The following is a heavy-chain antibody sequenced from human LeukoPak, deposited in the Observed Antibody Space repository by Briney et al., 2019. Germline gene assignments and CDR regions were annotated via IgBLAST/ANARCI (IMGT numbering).Heavy chain of an antibody. D-gene: IGHD6-13*01. Sequence: PSETLSLTCTVSGYSISSGYYWGWIRQPPGKGLEWIGSIYHSGSTYYNPSLKSRVTISVDTSKNQFSLKLSSVTAADTAVYYCASGRDSSSWYFAFDIWGQGTMVTVSS. V-gene: IGHV4-38-2*02. CDR2: IYHSGST. CDR1: GYSISSGYY. CDR3: ASGRDSSSWYFAFDI. J-gene: IGHJ3*02.